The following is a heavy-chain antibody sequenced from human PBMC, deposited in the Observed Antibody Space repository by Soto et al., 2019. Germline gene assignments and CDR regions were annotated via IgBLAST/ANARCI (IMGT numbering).Heavy chain of an antibody. CDR2: IYYSGST. J-gene: IGHJ5*02. D-gene: IGHD3-3*01. Sequence: SETLSLTCTVSGGSISSYYWSWIRQPPGKGLEWIGYIYYSGSTNYNPSLKSRVTISVDTSKNQFSLKLSSVTAADTAVYYCARAAIFGVATTNNWFDPWGQGTLVTVSS. V-gene: IGHV4-59*12. CDR1: GGSISSYY. CDR3: ARAAIFGVATTNNWFDP.